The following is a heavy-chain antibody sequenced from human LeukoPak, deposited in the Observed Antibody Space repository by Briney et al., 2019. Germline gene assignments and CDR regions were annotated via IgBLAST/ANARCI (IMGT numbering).Heavy chain of an antibody. D-gene: IGHD5-18*01. J-gene: IGHJ4*02. CDR2: INHSGST. V-gene: IGHV4-39*07. CDR3: ARSGYSFPFDY. CDR1: GGSISSSSYY. Sequence: SETLSLTCTVSGGSISSSSYYWSWIRQPPGKGLEWIGEINHSGSTNYNPSLKSRVTISVDTSKNQFSLKLSSVTAADTAVYYCARSGYSFPFDYWGQGTLVTVSS.